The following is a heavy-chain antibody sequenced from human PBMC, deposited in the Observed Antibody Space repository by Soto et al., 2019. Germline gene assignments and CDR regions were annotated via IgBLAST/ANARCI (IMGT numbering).Heavy chain of an antibody. J-gene: IGHJ5*02. D-gene: IGHD3-3*01. Sequence: QVQLQESGPGLVKPSQTLSLTCTVSGGSISSGGYYWSWIRQHPGKGLEWIGYIYYSGSTYYNPSLKSRITISVDTSKNQVPLKLSSVTAADTAGYYCARGLRGVWFDPWGQGTLVTVSS. CDR3: ARGLRGVWFDP. CDR1: GGSISSGGYY. CDR2: IYYSGST. V-gene: IGHV4-31*03.